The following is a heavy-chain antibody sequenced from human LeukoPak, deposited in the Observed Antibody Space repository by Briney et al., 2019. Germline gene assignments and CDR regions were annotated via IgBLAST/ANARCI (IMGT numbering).Heavy chain of an antibody. J-gene: IGHJ4*02. CDR3: ARDQSYYYYDSSGYPDY. D-gene: IGHD3-22*01. CDR1: GGTFSSYA. CDR2: IIPIFGTA. Sequence: ASVKVSCKASGGTFSSYAISWVRQAPGQGLEWMGGIIPIFGTANYAQKFQGRVTITADESTSTAYMELSSLRSDDTAVYYCARDQSYYYYDSSGYPDYWGQGTLVTVSS. V-gene: IGHV1-69*13.